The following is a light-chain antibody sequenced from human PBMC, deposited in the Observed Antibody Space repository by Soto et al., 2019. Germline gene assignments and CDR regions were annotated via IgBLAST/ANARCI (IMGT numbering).Light chain of an antibody. J-gene: IGLJ2*01. Sequence: QSALTQPPSASGSPGQSVTISCTGTSSDVGGYNYVSWYQQHPGKAPQLVIYGDNNRASGVPDRFSGSKSGNTASLTVSGLQAEDEADYYCKSYEGSIRLVVFGGGTKLTVL. CDR2: GDN. V-gene: IGLV2-8*01. CDR3: KSYEGSIRLVV. CDR1: SSDVGGYNY.